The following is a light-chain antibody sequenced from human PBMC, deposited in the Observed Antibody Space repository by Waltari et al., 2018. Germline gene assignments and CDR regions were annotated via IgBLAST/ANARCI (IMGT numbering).Light chain of an antibody. CDR3: QQSYSTPPWT. V-gene: IGKV1-39*01. CDR1: QTISIY. J-gene: IGKJ1*01. Sequence: DIQMTQFPSSLPASVGYRVTITCRASQTISIYLNCYQQKPGKAPTLLIYATSSLQSGVPSRFSGSGSETDFTLTISSLQPEDFATYYCQQSYSTPPWTFGQGTKVEIK. CDR2: ATS.